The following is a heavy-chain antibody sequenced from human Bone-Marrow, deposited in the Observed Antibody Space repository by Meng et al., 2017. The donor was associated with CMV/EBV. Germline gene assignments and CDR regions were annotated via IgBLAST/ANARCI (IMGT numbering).Heavy chain of an antibody. CDR2: IYSGGSST. CDR1: GFTFSSYA. Sequence: GESLKISCAASGFTFSSYAMSWVRQAPGKGLEWVSVIYSGGSSTYYADSVKGRFTISRDNSKNTLYLQMNSLRAEDTAVYYCAKEAACSGGSCYTAYFDYWGQGTLVTVSS. J-gene: IGHJ4*02. CDR3: AKEAACSGGSCYTAYFDY. V-gene: IGHV3-23*03. D-gene: IGHD2-15*01.